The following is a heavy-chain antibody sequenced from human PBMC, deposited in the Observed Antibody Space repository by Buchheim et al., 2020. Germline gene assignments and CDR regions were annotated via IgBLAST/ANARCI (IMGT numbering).Heavy chain of an antibody. CDR3: ARQVGSAVHYYGMDV. V-gene: IGHV4-59*01. CDR1: GGTTGAYH. J-gene: IGHJ6*02. Sequence: QVRLQPSGPGLLKPSETLALTCSVSGGTTGAYHWGWIRQPPGKGLEWIACVHETGTTNYSPSVKSRATVSLDTSNNQFSLHLKSVVAADTAVYYCARQVGSAVHYYGMDVWGPGTT. CDR2: VHETGTT. D-gene: IGHD3-10*01.